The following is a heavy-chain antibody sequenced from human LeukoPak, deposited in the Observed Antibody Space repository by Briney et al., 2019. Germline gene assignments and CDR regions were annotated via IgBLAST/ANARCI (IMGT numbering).Heavy chain of an antibody. CDR2: LSYDGNIE. CDR1: GLTFSTYA. V-gene: IGHV3-30*03. Sequence: GGSLRLSCAASGLTFSTYAMHWVRQAPGKGLEWVAVLSYDGNIEYYAPSVKGRFSISRDNSKNMLYLQTNSLRAEDTAVYYCARDRDSSSWYYLDYWGQGTLVTVSS. CDR3: ARDRDSSSWYYLDY. J-gene: IGHJ4*02. D-gene: IGHD6-13*01.